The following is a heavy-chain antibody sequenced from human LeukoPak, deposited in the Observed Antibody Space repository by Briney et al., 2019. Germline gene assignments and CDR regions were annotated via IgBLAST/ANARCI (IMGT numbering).Heavy chain of an antibody. CDR2: ISYDGSNK. J-gene: IGHJ5*02. CDR1: GFTFSSYA. CDR3: ARGVPYGDYGRKGFDP. D-gene: IGHD4-17*01. V-gene: IGHV3-30-3*01. Sequence: GGSLRLSCAASGFTFSSYAMHWVRQAPGKGLEWVAVISYDGSNKYYADSVKGRFTISRDNSKNTLYLQMNSLRAEDTAVYYCARGVPYGDYGRKGFDPWGQGTLVTVSS.